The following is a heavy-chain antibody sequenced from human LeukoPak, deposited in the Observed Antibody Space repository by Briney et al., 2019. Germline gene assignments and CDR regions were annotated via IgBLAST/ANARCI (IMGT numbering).Heavy chain of an antibody. V-gene: IGHV1-18*01. J-gene: IGHJ3*02. CDR2: ISAYNGNT. Sequence: GASVKVSCKASGYTFTSYGISWVRQAPGQGLEWMGWISAYNGNTNYAQKLQGRVTMTTDTSTSTAYMELRSLRSDDTAVYYCARGDYYDILTGDTSSPDAFDIWGQGTMVTVSS. D-gene: IGHD3-9*01. CDR1: GYTFTSYG. CDR3: ARGDYYDILTGDTSSPDAFDI.